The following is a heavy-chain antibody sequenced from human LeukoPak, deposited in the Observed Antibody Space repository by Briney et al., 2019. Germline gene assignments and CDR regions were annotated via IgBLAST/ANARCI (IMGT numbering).Heavy chain of an antibody. V-gene: IGHV3-7*01. CDR3: ARSIFGVVTTPLDY. CDR1: GFTFSSYW. CDR2: IKQDGSEK. Sequence: GGSLRLSCAASGFTFSSYWMSWVRQAPGKGLEWVANIKQDGSEKYYVDSVKGRFTISRDNAKNSLYLQMNSLRAEDTAVYYCARSIFGVVTTPLDYWGQGTLVTVSS. D-gene: IGHD3-3*01. J-gene: IGHJ4*02.